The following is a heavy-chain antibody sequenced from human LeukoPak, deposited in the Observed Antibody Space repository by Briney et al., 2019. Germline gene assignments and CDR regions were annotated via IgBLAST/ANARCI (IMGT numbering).Heavy chain of an antibody. CDR2: ISAYNGNT. D-gene: IGHD1-26*01. CDR3: ARVDSGSYYYYFDY. CDR1: GYTFTSYG. J-gene: IGHJ4*02. Sequence: RASVKVSCKASGYTFTSYGISWVRQAPGQGLEWMGWISAYNGNTNYAQKLQGRVTMTTDTSTSTAYMELRSLRSDDTAVYYCARVDSGSYYYYFDYWGQGTLVTVSS. V-gene: IGHV1-18*01.